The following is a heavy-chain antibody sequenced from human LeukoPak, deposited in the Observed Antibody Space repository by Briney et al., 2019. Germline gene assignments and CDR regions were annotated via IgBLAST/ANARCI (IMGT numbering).Heavy chain of an antibody. CDR1: GFTFRSYW. CDR3: ARSEAGWFDP. Sequence: GGSLRLSCAASGFTFRSYWMSWVRQAPGKGLEWVANIKQDGSEKYYVDSVKGRFTISRDNAKNSLYLQMNSLRAEDTAVYYCARSEAGWFDPWGQGTLVTVSS. CDR2: IKQDGSEK. J-gene: IGHJ5*02. V-gene: IGHV3-7*03.